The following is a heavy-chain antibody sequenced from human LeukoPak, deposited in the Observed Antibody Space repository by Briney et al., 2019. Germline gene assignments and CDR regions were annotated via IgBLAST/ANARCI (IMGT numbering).Heavy chain of an antibody. Sequence: SETLSLTCAVYGGSFSGYYRSWIRQPPGKGLEWIGEINHSGSTNYNPSLKSRVTISVDTSKNQFSLKLSSVTAADTAVYYCAYRGGGLQHWGQGTLVTVSS. D-gene: IGHD2-15*01. CDR2: INHSGST. J-gene: IGHJ1*01. CDR1: GGSFSGYY. CDR3: AYRGGGLQH. V-gene: IGHV4-34*01.